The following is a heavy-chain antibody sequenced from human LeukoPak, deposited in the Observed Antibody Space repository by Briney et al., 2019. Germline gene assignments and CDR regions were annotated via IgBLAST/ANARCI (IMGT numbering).Heavy chain of an antibody. Sequence: PSQTLSLTCTVSGGSISSGSYYWRWIRQPAGTGLEWIGRIYTSGSTNYNPSLKSRVTISVDTSKNQFSLKLSSVTAADTAVYYCARDGTAAGTFDYWGQGTLVTVSS. J-gene: IGHJ4*02. CDR2: IYTSGST. V-gene: IGHV4-61*02. CDR1: GGSISSGSYY. CDR3: ARDGTAAGTFDY. D-gene: IGHD6-13*01.